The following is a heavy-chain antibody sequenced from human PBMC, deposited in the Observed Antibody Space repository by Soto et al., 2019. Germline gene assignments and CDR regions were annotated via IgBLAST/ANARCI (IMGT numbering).Heavy chain of an antibody. CDR3: ARGPRGVWGSYRNAELFDP. D-gene: IGHD3-16*02. CDR2: IYYSGST. Sequence: QVQLQESGPGLVKPSQTLSLTCTVSGGSISSGGYYWSWIRQHPGKGLEWIGYIYYSGSTYYNPSLKSRVTISVDTSKNQFSLKLSSVTAADTAVYYCARGPRGVWGSYRNAELFDPWGQGTLVTVSS. CDR1: GGSISSGGYY. V-gene: IGHV4-31*03. J-gene: IGHJ5*02.